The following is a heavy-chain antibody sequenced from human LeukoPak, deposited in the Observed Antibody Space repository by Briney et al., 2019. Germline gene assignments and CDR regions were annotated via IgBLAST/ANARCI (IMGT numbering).Heavy chain of an antibody. D-gene: IGHD1-26*01. J-gene: IGHJ4*02. CDR3: ARTHSGSYYWGNFDY. V-gene: IGHV4-39*01. CDR2: IYYSGST. CDR1: GGSISSSSYY. Sequence: PSETLSLTCTVSGGSISSSSYYWGWIRQPPGKGLEWIGSIYYSGSTYYNPSLKSRVTISVDTSKNQFSPKLSSVTAADTAVYYCARTHSGSYYWGNFDYWGQGALVTVSS.